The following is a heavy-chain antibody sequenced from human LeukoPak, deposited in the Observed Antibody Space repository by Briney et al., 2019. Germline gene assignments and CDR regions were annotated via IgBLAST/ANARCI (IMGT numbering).Heavy chain of an antibody. CDR2: IYHSGST. D-gene: IGHD1-26*01. Sequence: SETLSLTCTVSGGSISSYYWGWIRQPPGKGLEWIGSIYHSGSTYYNPSLKSRVTISADTSKNQFSLKLSSVTAADTAVYYCARDGRDRPYAFDIWGQGTMVTVSS. CDR1: GGSISSYY. J-gene: IGHJ3*02. V-gene: IGHV4-38-2*02. CDR3: ARDGRDRPYAFDI.